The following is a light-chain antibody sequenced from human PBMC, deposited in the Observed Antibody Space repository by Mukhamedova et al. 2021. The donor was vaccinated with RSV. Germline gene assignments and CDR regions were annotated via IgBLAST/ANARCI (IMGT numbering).Light chain of an antibody. CDR3: QSADSSDVV. Sequence: VHGARITCSGDALPKQYAYWYQQKPGQAPVLVIYKDSERPSGIPERFSGSSSGTTVTLTISGVQAEDEADYYCQSADSSDVVFGGGTK. CDR1: ALPKQY. V-gene: IGLV3-25*03. CDR2: KDS. J-gene: IGLJ2*01.